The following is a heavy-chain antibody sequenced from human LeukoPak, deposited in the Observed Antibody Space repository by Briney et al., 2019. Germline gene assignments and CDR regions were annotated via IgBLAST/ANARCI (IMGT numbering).Heavy chain of an antibody. CDR3: ARDCTNGVCYHDFDY. J-gene: IGHJ4*02. CDR2: ISSSSSTI. Sequence: GGSLRLSCAASGFTFSSYSMNWVRQAPGKGLEWVSYISSSSSTIYYADSVKGRSTISRDNAKNSLYLQMNSLRAEDTAVYYCARDCTNGVCYHDFDYWGQGTLVTVSS. V-gene: IGHV3-48*01. CDR1: GFTFSSYS. D-gene: IGHD2-8*01.